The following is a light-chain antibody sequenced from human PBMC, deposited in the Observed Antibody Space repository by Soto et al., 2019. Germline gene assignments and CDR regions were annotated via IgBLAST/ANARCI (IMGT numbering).Light chain of an antibody. CDR2: DVS. J-gene: IGLJ2*01. CDR3: SSYTSSSTLV. V-gene: IGLV2-14*01. Sequence: QSALTQPASVSGSPGQSITISCTGTSSDVGGYNYVSWYQQHPGKAPKLMIYDVSNRPSGVSNRFSGSKSGNTASLTISGLKAEDEAAYYCSSYTSSSTLVFGGGPQLTVL. CDR1: SSDVGGYNY.